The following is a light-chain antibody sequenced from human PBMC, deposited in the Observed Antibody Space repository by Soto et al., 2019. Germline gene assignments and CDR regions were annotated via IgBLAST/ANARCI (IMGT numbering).Light chain of an antibody. CDR1: SSDVGSYNL. Sequence: QSVLNQPASGFGSPGQSIPISCPGTSSDVGSYNLVSWYQQHPGKAPKLMIYEVSKRPSGVSNRFSGSKSGNTASLTISGLQAEDEADYYCCSYAGSSTFYVFGTGTKVTVL. CDR2: EVS. V-gene: IGLV2-23*02. J-gene: IGLJ1*01. CDR3: CSYAGSSTFYV.